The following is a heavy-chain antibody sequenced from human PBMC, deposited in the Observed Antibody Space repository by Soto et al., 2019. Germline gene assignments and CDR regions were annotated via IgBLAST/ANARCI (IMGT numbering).Heavy chain of an antibody. J-gene: IGHJ4*02. CDR2: ISSNGGST. D-gene: IGHD6-19*01. CDR3: ARQWLDSYYFDY. CDR1: GFTFTSYA. Sequence: EVQLVESGGGLVQPGGSLRLSCAASGFTFTSYAMHWVRQAPGKGLEYVSAISSNGGSTYYANSVKGRFTISRDNSKNTLYLQMGSLRAEDMAVYYCARQWLDSYYFDYWCQGTRVTVSS. V-gene: IGHV3-64*01.